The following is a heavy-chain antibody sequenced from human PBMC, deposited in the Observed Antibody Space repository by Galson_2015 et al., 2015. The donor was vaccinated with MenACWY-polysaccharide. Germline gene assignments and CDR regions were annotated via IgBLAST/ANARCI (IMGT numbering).Heavy chain of an antibody. V-gene: IGHV3-23*01. CDR3: AKKGCTTTSCTDNWFHP. Sequence: SLRLSCAASGFTFSNYAMTWVRQAPGKGLDWVSAITGAGGATYYADSVKGRFTISRDNSKNSLYLQMNSLRAEDTAVCYCAKKGCTTTSCTDNWFHPWGQGTLVTVSS. D-gene: IGHD2-2*01. CDR1: GFTFSNYA. J-gene: IGHJ5*02. CDR2: ITGAGGAT.